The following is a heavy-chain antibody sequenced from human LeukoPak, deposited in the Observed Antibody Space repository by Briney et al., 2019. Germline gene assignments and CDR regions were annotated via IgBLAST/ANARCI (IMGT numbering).Heavy chain of an antibody. Sequence: SETLSLTCTVSGDSISSSHYYWGWVRQSPGKGLEWIGSIYSGGETHYNPSLNSRVTVFLDTSKNRFSLNLISVTATDTAVYYCVRDYSNFVQGDWGQGTLVTVSS. D-gene: IGHD4-11*01. J-gene: IGHJ4*02. CDR1: GDSISSSHYY. V-gene: IGHV4-39*02. CDR2: IYSGGET. CDR3: VRDYSNFVQGD.